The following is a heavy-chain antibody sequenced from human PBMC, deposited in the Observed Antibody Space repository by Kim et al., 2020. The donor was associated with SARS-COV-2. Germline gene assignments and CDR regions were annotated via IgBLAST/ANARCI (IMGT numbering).Heavy chain of an antibody. V-gene: IGHV3-30-3*01. Sequence: GGSLRLSCAASGFTFSSYAMHWVRQAPGKGLEWVAVISYDGSNKYYADSVKGRFTISRDNSKNTLYLQMNSLRAEDTAVYYCARDHYGSGSYPAAWGQGTLVTVSS. CDR3: ARDHYGSGSYPAA. J-gene: IGHJ5*02. D-gene: IGHD3-10*01. CDR1: GFTFSSYA. CDR2: ISYDGSNK.